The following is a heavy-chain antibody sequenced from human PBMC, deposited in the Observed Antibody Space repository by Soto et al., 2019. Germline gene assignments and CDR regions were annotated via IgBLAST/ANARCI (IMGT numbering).Heavy chain of an antibody. D-gene: IGHD6-6*01. CDR2: INHSGST. J-gene: IGHJ5*02. V-gene: IGHV4-34*01. CDR1: GGSFSGYY. Sequence: SETLSLTCAVYGGSFSGYYWSWIRQPPGKGLEWIGEINHSGSTNYNPSLKSRVTISVDTSKNQFSLKLSSVTAADTAVYYCAAVRRSIAARRWFDPWGQGTLVTVSS. CDR3: AAVRRSIAARRWFDP.